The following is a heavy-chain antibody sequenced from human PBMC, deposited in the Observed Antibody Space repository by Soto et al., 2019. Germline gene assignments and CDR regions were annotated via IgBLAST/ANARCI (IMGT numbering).Heavy chain of an antibody. Sequence: QVPLVQSGAEVKRPGASLKVSCKASGYTFTTYGFNWVRQAPGRGLEWMGWISPSNGDTNYAQKFRGRVTLTTDTSTSTAYMELRSLTSDDTAVYYCARTPRAQMIVLEAATRFDYWGQGTQVTVSS. CDR3: ARTPRAQMIVLEAATRFDY. V-gene: IGHV1-18*04. J-gene: IGHJ4*02. CDR2: ISPSNGDT. CDR1: GYTFTTYG. D-gene: IGHD2-15*01.